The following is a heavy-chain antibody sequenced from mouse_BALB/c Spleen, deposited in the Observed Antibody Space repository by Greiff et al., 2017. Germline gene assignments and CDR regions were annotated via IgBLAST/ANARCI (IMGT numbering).Heavy chain of an antibody. D-gene: IGHD1-1*01. Sequence: QVQLQQSGAELVRPGSSVKISCKASGYAFSSYWMNWVKQRPGQGLEWIGKIYPGDGDTNYNGKFKGKATLTADKSSSTAYMQLSSLTSEDSAVYFCARPAVAYAMDYWGQGTSVTVSS. CDR2: IYPGDGDT. CDR3: ARPAVAYAMDY. CDR1: GYAFSSYW. V-gene: IGHV1-80*01. J-gene: IGHJ4*01.